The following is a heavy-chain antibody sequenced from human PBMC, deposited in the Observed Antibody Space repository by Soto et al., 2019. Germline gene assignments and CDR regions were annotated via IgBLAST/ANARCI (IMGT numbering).Heavy chain of an antibody. CDR1: GFTFSSYA. D-gene: IGHD3-22*01. J-gene: IGHJ4*02. CDR2: ISGSGGST. V-gene: IGHV3-23*01. CDR3: AKDRTRKNYYDSSGYFDY. Sequence: EVQLLESGGGLVQPGGSLRLSCAASGFTFSSYAMSWVRQAPGKGLEWVSAISGSGGSTYYADSVKGRFTISRDNSKNTLYLQMNSLRAEDTAVYYCAKDRTRKNYYDSSGYFDYWGQGTLVTVSS.